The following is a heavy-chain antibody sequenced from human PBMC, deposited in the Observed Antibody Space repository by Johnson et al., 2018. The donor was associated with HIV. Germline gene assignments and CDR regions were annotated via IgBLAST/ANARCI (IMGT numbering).Heavy chain of an antibody. CDR1: GFTFSSYA. CDR2: IGSAADT. CDR3: ARDAKLPLPSGTIFYAFDI. V-gene: IGHV3-23*01. J-gene: IGHJ3*02. D-gene: IGHD2/OR15-2a*01. Sequence: VQLLESGGGLVQPGGSLRLSCAASGFTFSSYAMSWVRQAPGKGLEWVSAIGSAADTYFPGSVRGRFTISRDNSKDTMYLQMNSLRPEDTALYFCARDAKLPLPSGTIFYAFDIWGHGTLVTVSS.